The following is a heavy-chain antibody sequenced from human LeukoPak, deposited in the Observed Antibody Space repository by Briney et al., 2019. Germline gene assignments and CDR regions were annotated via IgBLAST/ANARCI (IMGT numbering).Heavy chain of an antibody. CDR2: ISGSGGST. V-gene: IGHV3-23*01. Sequence: PGGSLRLSCAASGFTFSSYVMSWVRQAPGKGLEWVSAISGSGGSTYYADSVKGRFTISRDNSKNTLYLQMNSLRAEDTAVYYCAKFSQPTVVATIRGNWFDPWGQGTLVTVSS. CDR3: AKFSQPTVVATIRGNWFDP. CDR1: GFTFSSYV. D-gene: IGHD5-12*01. J-gene: IGHJ5*02.